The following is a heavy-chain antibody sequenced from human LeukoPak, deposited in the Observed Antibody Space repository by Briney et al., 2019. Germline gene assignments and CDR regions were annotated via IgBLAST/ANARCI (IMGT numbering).Heavy chain of an antibody. V-gene: IGHV3-30*02. CDR1: GFTFRLFG. CDR3: AKVKTDILIPDS. Sequence: GGSLRLSCAASGFTFRLFGMHWVRQAPGKGLEWVSFIRFDGSNTYHADSVKGRFTISGDNSKNTLYLQMNSLTSEDTAVYYCAKVKTDILIPDSWGQGTLVTVSS. CDR2: IRFDGSNT. J-gene: IGHJ4*02. D-gene: IGHD2-21*02.